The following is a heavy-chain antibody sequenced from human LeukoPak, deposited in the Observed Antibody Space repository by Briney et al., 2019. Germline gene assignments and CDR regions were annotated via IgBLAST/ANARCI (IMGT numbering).Heavy chain of an antibody. Sequence: GGSLRLSCAASGFIFSKYDMHWVRQAPGKGLEWLAVISSDESYKYYADSVKGRFAISRDNSKNTVHLQMNSLRAEDTAMYYCAKESGYDSCWGQGTLVTVSS. CDR2: ISSDESYK. CDR3: AKESGYDSC. J-gene: IGHJ4*02. V-gene: IGHV3-30*18. CDR1: GFIFSKYD. D-gene: IGHD2-2*01.